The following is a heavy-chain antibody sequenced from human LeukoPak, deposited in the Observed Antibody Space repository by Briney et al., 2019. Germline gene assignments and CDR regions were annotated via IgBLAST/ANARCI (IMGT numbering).Heavy chain of an antibody. Sequence: GGSLRLSCAASGFTLSDYYMSWIRQAPGKGLEWVSYSSSSGSTIYYADAVKGRFAISRDNAKNSLYLQMNSLTAEDTAVYYCARRRDFIYYWGQGTLVTVAS. CDR2: SSSSGSTI. V-gene: IGHV3-11*01. CDR1: GFTLSDYY. D-gene: IGHD3-3*02. CDR3: ARRRDFIYY. J-gene: IGHJ4*02.